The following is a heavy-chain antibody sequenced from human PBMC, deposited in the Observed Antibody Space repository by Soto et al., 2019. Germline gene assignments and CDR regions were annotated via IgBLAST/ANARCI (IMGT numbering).Heavy chain of an antibody. CDR3: ATTLPAWGSQHYYYYYGMDV. J-gene: IGHJ6*02. V-gene: IGHV1-24*01. CDR1: GYTLTELS. Sequence: SVKVSCKVSGYTLTELSMHWVRQAPGKGLEWMGGFDPEDGETIYAQKFQGRVTMTEDTSTDTAYMELSSLRSEDTAVYYCATTLPAWGSQHYYYYYGMDVWGQGTTVTVSS. CDR2: FDPEDGET. D-gene: IGHD7-27*01.